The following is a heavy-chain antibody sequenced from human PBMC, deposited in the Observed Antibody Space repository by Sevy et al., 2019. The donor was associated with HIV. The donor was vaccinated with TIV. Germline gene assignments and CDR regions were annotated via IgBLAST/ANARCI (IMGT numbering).Heavy chain of an antibody. CDR1: GFTFSDYY. D-gene: IGHD7-27*01. CDR2: ISSSGSTI. CDR3: ARTLSAWGFYFDY. J-gene: IGHJ4*02. V-gene: IGHV3-11*01. Sequence: GSLRLSCAASGFTFSDYYMSWIRQAPGKGLEWVSYISSSGSTIYYADSVKGRFTISRDNAKNSLYLQMTSLRAEDTAVYYCARTLSAWGFYFDYWGQGTLVTVSS.